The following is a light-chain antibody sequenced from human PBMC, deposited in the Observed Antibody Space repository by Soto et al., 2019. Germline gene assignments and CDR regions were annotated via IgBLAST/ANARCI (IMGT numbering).Light chain of an antibody. Sequence: IQMAQSPSSLSASLGDRVTITCRASQSISSYLNWYQQKPGKAPKLLIYDASSLESGVPSRFSGSGSGTEFTLTISSLQPDDFATYYCQQYNSYSWTFGQGTKVDI. CDR1: QSISSY. CDR3: QQYNSYSWT. CDR2: DAS. J-gene: IGKJ1*01. V-gene: IGKV1-5*01.